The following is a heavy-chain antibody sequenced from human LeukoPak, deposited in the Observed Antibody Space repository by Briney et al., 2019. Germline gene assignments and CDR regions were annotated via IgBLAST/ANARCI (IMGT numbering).Heavy chain of an antibody. CDR1: GFTFSSYS. Sequence: PGGSLRLSCAASGFTFSSYSMNWVRQAPGKGLEWVSYISSSSSTIYYADSVKGRFTISRDNAKNSLYLQMNSLRVEDTAVYYCARGFDSRFFNDWGQGPLVTVSS. CDR3: ARGFDSRFFND. CDR2: ISSSSSTI. V-gene: IGHV3-48*04. J-gene: IGHJ4*02. D-gene: IGHD3-22*01.